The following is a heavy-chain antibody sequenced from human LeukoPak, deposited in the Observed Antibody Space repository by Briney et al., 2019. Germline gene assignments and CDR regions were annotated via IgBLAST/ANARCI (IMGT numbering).Heavy chain of an antibody. CDR1: GFTFNNNG. CDR2: ISSSGSTI. D-gene: IGHD6-19*01. V-gene: IGHV3-48*03. J-gene: IGHJ4*02. CDR3: ARAVAGSLTSSGFDY. Sequence: PGGSLRLSCAASGFTFNNNGMNWVRQAPGKGLEWVSYISSSGSTIYYADSVKGRFTISRDNAKNSLYLQMNSLRAEDTAVYYCARAVAGSLTSSGFDYWGQGTLVTVSS.